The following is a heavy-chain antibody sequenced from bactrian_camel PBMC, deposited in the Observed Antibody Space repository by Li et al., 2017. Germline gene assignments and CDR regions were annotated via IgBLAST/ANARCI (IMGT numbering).Heavy chain of an antibody. Sequence: HVQLVESGGGSVQAGGSLRLSCAASGYTYNRNCMAWFRQAPGKEREGVARIYTGSGNTYYADSVKGRFTISQDNAKNTVYLQMNSLKPEDTAMYYCAAALTTCRSISGPAFLGQGTQVTVS. V-gene: IGHV3S1*01. CDR1: GYTYNRNC. J-gene: IGHJ4*01. D-gene: IGHD3*01. CDR2: IYTGSGNT.